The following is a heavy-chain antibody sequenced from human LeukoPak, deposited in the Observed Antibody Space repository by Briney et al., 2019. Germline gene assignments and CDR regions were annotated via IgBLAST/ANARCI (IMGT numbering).Heavy chain of an antibody. CDR3: ARDLVTVTKGFDI. D-gene: IGHD4-17*01. CDR1: GDSFSSHY. Sequence: PSETLSLTSAVSGDSFSSHYWTWIRQSPGTGLEWIGYISHIGRTNYNPSLKSRVTISIDTSKNQFSLKLRSVTAADTAVYYCARDLVTVTKGFDIWGQGKMVSVSS. V-gene: IGHV4-59*11. J-gene: IGHJ3*02. CDR2: ISHIGRT.